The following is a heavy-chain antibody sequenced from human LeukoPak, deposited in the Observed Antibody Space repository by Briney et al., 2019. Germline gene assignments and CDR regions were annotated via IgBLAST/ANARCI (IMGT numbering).Heavy chain of an antibody. J-gene: IGHJ4*02. CDR2: ISSSSSYI. D-gene: IGHD6-13*01. V-gene: IGHV3-21*01. CDR3: AREGLMAAAGTFFDY. Sequence: GGSLRLSCAASGFTFSSYWMSWVRQAPGKGLEWVSSISSSSSYIYYADSVKGRFTISRDNSKNTLYLQMNSLRAEDTAVYYCAREGLMAAAGTFFDYWGQGTLVTVSS. CDR1: GFTFSSYW.